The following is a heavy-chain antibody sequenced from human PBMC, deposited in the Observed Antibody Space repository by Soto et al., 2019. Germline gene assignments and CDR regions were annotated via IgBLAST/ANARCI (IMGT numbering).Heavy chain of an antibody. J-gene: IGHJ3*02. CDR2: IYYSGST. CDR1: GGSISSSSYY. D-gene: IGHD3-16*02. V-gene: IGHV4-39*01. CDR3: ARHVPPESVYDYVWGSYRYDGAFDI. Sequence: QLQLQESGPGLVKPSETLSLTCTVSGGSISSSSYYWGWIRQPPGKGLEWIGSIYYSGSTYYNPSLKSRVTISVDTSKNQFSLKLSSVTAADTAVYYCARHVPPESVYDYVWGSYRYDGAFDIWGQGTMVTVSS.